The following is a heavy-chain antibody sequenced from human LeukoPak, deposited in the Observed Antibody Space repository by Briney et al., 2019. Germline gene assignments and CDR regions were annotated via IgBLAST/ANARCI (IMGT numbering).Heavy chain of an antibody. CDR1: GGSFSGYY. Sequence: SETLSLTCAVYGGSFSGYYWSWIRQPPGKGLEWIGEINHSGSTNYNPSLKSRVTISVDTSKNQFSLKLSSVTAADTAVYYCARGGYCSSTSCQTGNWFDPWGQGTLVTASS. CDR2: INHSGST. J-gene: IGHJ5*02. D-gene: IGHD2-2*01. V-gene: IGHV4-34*01. CDR3: ARGGYCSSTSCQTGNWFDP.